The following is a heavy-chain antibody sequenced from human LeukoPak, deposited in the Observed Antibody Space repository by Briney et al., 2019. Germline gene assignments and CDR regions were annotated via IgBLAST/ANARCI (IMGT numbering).Heavy chain of an antibody. Sequence: SETLSLTCTVSGGSISSSSYYWSWIRQPPGKGLEWIGEINHSGSTNYNPSLKSRVTISVDTSKNQFSLKLSSVTAADTAVYYCATTYCGGDCPLGPFDYWGQGTLVTVSS. D-gene: IGHD2-21*02. CDR1: GGSISSSSYY. CDR3: ATTYCGGDCPLGPFDY. J-gene: IGHJ4*02. CDR2: INHSGST. V-gene: IGHV4-39*07.